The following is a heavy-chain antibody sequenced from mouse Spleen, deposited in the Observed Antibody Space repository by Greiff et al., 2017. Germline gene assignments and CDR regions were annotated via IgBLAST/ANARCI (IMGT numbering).Heavy chain of an antibody. Sequence: EVKLVESGGGLVQPGGSLKLSCAASGFTFSSYGMSWVRQNPDKRLELVATINSNGGSTYYPDSVKGRFTISRDNAKNTLYLQMSSLKSEDTAMYYCAQLGPYAMDYWGQGTSVTVSS. CDR2: INSNGGST. CDR1: GFTFSSYG. D-gene: IGHD4-1*02. V-gene: IGHV5-6-3*01. J-gene: IGHJ4*01. CDR3: AQLGPYAMDY.